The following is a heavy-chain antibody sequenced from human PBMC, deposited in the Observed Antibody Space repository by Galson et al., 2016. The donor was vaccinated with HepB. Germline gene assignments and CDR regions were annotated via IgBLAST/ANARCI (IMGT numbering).Heavy chain of an antibody. J-gene: IGHJ5*02. CDR2: ISSTSDTI. V-gene: IGHV3-48*02. Sequence: SLRLSCAASGFTFSSYSMNWVRQAPGKGLEWLSHISSTSDTIYYADSVRGRFTISRDNAKNSLYLQMNNLRDEDTAVYYCGRPTTHNWFDPWGQGTLVTVSS. CDR3: GRPTTHNWFDP. D-gene: IGHD5-12*01. CDR1: GFTFSSYS.